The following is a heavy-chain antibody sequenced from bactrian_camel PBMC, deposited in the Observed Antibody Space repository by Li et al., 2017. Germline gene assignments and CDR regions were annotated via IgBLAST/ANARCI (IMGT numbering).Heavy chain of an antibody. D-gene: IGHD6*01. CDR2: TNKDGTG. V-gene: IGHV3S53*01. Sequence: HVQLVESGGGLVQPGGSLRLSCAASGNTNFRKCIGWFRQAPGKEREPVACTNKDGTGVYVDSVKGRFTVSKDKSRNTWFLQMDRLTREDTAVYVCAAESGGWCAGWKNFNWWGQGTQVTVS. CDR1: GNTNFRKC. J-gene: IGHJ4*01. CDR3: AAESGGWCAGWKNFNW.